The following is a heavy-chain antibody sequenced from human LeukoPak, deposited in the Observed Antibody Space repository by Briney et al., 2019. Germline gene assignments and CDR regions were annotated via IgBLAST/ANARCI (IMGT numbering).Heavy chain of an antibody. D-gene: IGHD6-19*01. CDR2: IYYSGST. Sequence: SETLSLTCTVSGGSISSSNYYWGWIRQPPGKGPEWIGSIYYSGSTYSNPSLKSRVTISVATSKDHFSLNLSSVTAADTAVYYCAREVGVPVAGDDFWGQGTLVTVSS. CDR1: GGSISSSNYY. V-gene: IGHV4-39*07. CDR3: AREVGVPVAGDDF. J-gene: IGHJ4*02.